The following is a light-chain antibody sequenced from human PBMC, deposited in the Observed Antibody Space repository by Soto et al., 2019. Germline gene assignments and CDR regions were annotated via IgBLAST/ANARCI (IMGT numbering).Light chain of an antibody. CDR1: RSVSSY. J-gene: IGKJ1*01. Sequence: EIVLTQSPATLSLSPGESATLSCRATRSVSSYLAWYQQKPGQAPRLLIYGASTRATGIPARFSGSGSGTEFTLTISSLQSEDFAVYYCQQYNNWPQTFGQGTKVDIK. V-gene: IGKV3-15*01. CDR2: GAS. CDR3: QQYNNWPQT.